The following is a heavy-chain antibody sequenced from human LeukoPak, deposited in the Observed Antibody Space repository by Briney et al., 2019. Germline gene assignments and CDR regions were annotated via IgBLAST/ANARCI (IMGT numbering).Heavy chain of an antibody. CDR3: VGDQVDDTGYLR. Sequence: PGGSLRLSCAASGLTVNNNYMNWVRQAPGKGLEWVSALYIGGNTYYADSVRGRFTISRDNSKNTLYLQMSSLRADDTAVYYCVGDQVDDTGYLRWGQGTRVTVSA. J-gene: IGHJ4*02. CDR2: LYIGGNT. V-gene: IGHV3-66*02. CDR1: GLTVNNNY. D-gene: IGHD5-12*01.